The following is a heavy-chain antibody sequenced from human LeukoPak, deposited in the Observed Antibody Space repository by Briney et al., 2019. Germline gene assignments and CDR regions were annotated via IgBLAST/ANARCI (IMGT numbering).Heavy chain of an antibody. Sequence: GGSLRLSCAASGFTFSSYSMNWVRQAPGKGLEWVSSISSSSYIYYADSVKGRFTISRDNAKNSLYLQMNSLRAEDTAVYYCARATYGSGSYDLYYFDYWGQGTLVTVSS. CDR3: ARATYGSGSYDLYYFDY. V-gene: IGHV3-21*01. J-gene: IGHJ4*02. CDR2: ISSSSYI. CDR1: GFTFSSYS. D-gene: IGHD3-10*01.